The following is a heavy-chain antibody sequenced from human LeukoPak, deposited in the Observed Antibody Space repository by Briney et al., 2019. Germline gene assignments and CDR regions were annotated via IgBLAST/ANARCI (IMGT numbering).Heavy chain of an antibody. J-gene: IGHJ4*02. CDR1: GFTFNSYA. Sequence: QSGGSLRLSCAASGFTFNSYAMNWVRQAPGKGLEWVSAISGGGGSTYYTDSVKGRFTVSRDNSKNTLYLQMNSLRAEDTAVYYCAGPYYYDSSGYGSGGQGTRATVS. V-gene: IGHV3-23*01. CDR2: ISGGGGST. D-gene: IGHD3-22*01. CDR3: AGPYYYDSSGYGS.